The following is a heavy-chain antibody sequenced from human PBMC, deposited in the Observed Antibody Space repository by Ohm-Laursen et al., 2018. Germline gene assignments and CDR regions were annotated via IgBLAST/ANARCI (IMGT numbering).Heavy chain of an antibody. J-gene: IGHJ3*01. V-gene: IGHV3-48*01. CDR2: INSVSSHR. CDR3: ARSVSNSGYFRHDAFDL. D-gene: IGHD3-22*01. Sequence: SLRLSCAASGFTLSSYSMNWIRQAPGKGLGWLSYINSVSSHRYEGDSARGRFTMSRDNAKNSVDLQLTSLRVEDTAVYYCARSVSNSGYFRHDAFDLWGQGTMLIVSS. CDR1: GFTLSSYS.